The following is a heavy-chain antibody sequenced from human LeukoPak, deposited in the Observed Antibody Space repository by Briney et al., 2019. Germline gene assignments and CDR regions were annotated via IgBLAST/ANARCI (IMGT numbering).Heavy chain of an antibody. D-gene: IGHD4-23*01. J-gene: IGHJ4*02. CDR1: GGTFRYYA. CDR3: ARSRYGGNSGDY. V-gene: IGHV1-69*05. Sequence: SVKVSCKTSGGTFRYYAIGWVRQAPGHGLEWMGGLIPMFGTTNYAQQFQGRVTITTDESTSTAYMELSSLRSEDTAVYYCARSRYGGNSGDYWGQGTLVTVSS. CDR2: LIPMFGTT.